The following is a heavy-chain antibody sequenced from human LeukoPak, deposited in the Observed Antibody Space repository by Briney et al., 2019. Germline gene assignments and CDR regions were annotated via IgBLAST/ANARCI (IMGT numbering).Heavy chain of an antibody. D-gene: IGHD4-17*01. Sequence: PSETLSLTCTVSGGSISNYYWSWIRQPPGKGLDWIGYIFYGGSTNYNPSLKSRVTISVDASKNQFSLKLTSVTAADTAVYYCARVGYGDYAYGFFDYWGQGNLVTVSS. CDR2: IFYGGST. V-gene: IGHV4-59*08. CDR3: ARVGYGDYAYGFFDY. CDR1: GGSISNYY. J-gene: IGHJ4*02.